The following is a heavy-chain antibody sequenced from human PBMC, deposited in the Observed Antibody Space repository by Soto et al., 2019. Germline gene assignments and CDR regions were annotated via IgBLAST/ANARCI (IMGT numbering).Heavy chain of an antibody. CDR2: IYHSGSI. V-gene: IGHV4-4*02. CDR1: GGSISTSNW. CDR3: ARGARSGGSSYNWFDP. Sequence: QVQLQESGPGLVKPSGTLSLTCTVSGGSISTSNWWSWVRQPPGKGLEWIGEIYHSGSINYNPSLKSRVTTSVDKSKNQFSLKLSSVTAADTAVYYCARGARSGGSSYNWFDPWGQGTLVTVSS. D-gene: IGHD2-15*01. J-gene: IGHJ5*02.